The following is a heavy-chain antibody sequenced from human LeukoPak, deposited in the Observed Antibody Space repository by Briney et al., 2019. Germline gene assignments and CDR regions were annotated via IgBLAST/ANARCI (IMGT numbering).Heavy chain of an antibody. Sequence: GGSLRPSCAASGFTSATHAMTCVRQAPGKGLEWVSGMSARGDTSYYADSVKGRFTISRDNSKNTLFLQMDSLRAEDTAVYYCAKLAGIRGWFVYYFDYWGQGTLVTVS. CDR3: AKLAGIRGWFVYYFDY. V-gene: IGHV3-23*01. J-gene: IGHJ4*02. CDR1: GFTSATHA. CDR2: MSARGDTS. D-gene: IGHD6-19*01.